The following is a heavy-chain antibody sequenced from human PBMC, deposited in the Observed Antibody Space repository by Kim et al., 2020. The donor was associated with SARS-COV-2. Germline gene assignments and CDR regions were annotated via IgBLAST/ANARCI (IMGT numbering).Heavy chain of an antibody. D-gene: IGHD1-20*01. J-gene: IGHJ4*02. V-gene: IGHV3-48*02. Sequence: SVKGRFTITRDNDKNSLYLQMNSLRDEDTAVYYCARVDRAASITGTTQNYWGQGTLVTVSS. CDR3: ARVDRAASITGTTQNY.